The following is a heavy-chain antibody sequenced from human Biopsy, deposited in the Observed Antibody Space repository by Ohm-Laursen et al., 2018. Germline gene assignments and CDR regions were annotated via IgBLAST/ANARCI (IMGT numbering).Heavy chain of an antibody. CDR3: ARDRGYYSDRTVPGYFDL. J-gene: IGHJ2*01. D-gene: IGHD3-22*01. Sequence: SQTLSLTCTVSGGSTSSYYWSWIRQPPGKGLEWIGYVYYTGSTDYNPSLQSRVTISVDTSKNHFPLRLRSVTPADTAIYYCARDRGYYSDRTVPGYFDLWGRGTLVTVSS. CDR1: GGSTSSYY. CDR2: VYYTGST. V-gene: IGHV4-59*01.